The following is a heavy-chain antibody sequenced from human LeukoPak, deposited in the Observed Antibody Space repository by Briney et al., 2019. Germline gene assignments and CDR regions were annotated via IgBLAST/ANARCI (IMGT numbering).Heavy chain of an antibody. V-gene: IGHV4-59*02. CDR2: IYYTGST. D-gene: IGHD2-2*01. J-gene: IGHJ4*02. CDR3: ARVYQSAEYYFDY. CDR1: GGSVDSYY. Sequence: PSETLSLTCTVSGGSVDSYYWSWIRQPPGKGLEWIGYIYYTGSTEYHPSLKSRVTISLDTSKNQFSLKLTSVTAADTAVYYCARVYQSAEYYFDYWGQGNLVSVSS.